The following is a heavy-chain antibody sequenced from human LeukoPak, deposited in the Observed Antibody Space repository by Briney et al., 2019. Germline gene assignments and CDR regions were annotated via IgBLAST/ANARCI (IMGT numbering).Heavy chain of an antibody. CDR1: GFTFSSYW. CDR3: ARDRRAVGATSYYYYYMDV. J-gene: IGHJ6*03. Sequence: GGSLRLSCAASGFTFSSYWMSWVRQAPGKGLEWVANIKQDGSEKYYVDSVKGRFTISRDNAKNSLYLQMNSLRAEDTAVYYCARDRRAVGATSYYYYYMDVWGKGTTVTVSS. D-gene: IGHD1-26*01. CDR2: IKQDGSEK. V-gene: IGHV3-7*01.